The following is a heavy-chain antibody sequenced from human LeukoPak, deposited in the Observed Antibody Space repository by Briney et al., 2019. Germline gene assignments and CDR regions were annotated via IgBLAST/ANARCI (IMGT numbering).Heavy chain of an antibody. CDR3: ARGAKYYDFWSGYFNNWFDP. D-gene: IGHD3-3*01. Sequence: PPETLSLTCAAYGGSFSGYYWSWIRQPPGKGLEWIGEINHSGSTNYNPSLKSRVTISVDTSKNQFSLKLSSVTAADTAVYYCARGAKYYDFWSGYFNNWFDPWGQGTLVTVSS. CDR2: INHSGST. CDR1: GGSFSGYY. V-gene: IGHV4-34*01. J-gene: IGHJ5*02.